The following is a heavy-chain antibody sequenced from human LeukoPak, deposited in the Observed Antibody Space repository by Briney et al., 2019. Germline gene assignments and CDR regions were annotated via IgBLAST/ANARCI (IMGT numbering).Heavy chain of an antibody. CDR3: ARVSISMVRGVIIRYDWFDP. V-gene: IGHV4-59*01. D-gene: IGHD3-10*01. CDR2: IYYSGST. CDR1: GGSISSYY. J-gene: IGHJ5*02. Sequence: SETLSLTCTVSGGSISSYYWSWIRQPPGKGLEWIGYIYYSGSTSYNPSLTSRVTISLDTSKNQFSLKLSSVTAVDTAVYYCARVSISMVRGVIIRYDWFDPWGQGTLVTVSS.